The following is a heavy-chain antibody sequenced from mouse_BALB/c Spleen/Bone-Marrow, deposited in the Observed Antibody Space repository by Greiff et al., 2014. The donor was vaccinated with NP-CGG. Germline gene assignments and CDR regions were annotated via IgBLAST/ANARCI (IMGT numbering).Heavy chain of an antibody. CDR3: ARSRYFDN. V-gene: IGHV1-26*01. CDR2: INPNTDGT. Sequence: EVQLQQSGPELVKPGTSVKMSCKASGYTLTDYYMMWVRQSHGKSLEWIGHINPNTDGTFYNQKFKGKATLTVDKSSSTAYMQLNSLTSEDSAVYYCARSRYFDNWGQGATLTVSS. J-gene: IGHJ2*01. CDR1: GYTLTDYY. D-gene: IGHD3-3*01.